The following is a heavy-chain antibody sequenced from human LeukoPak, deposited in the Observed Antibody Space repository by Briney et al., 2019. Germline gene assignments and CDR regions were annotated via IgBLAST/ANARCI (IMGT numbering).Heavy chain of an antibody. V-gene: IGHV3-64*01. D-gene: IGHD4-17*01. J-gene: IGHJ4*02. CDR3: ARDQSMTTVTTCDY. CDR1: GFTFSTYA. CDR2: ISSSGAST. Sequence: GGSLRLSCAASGFTFSTYAMHWIRQAPGKGLEYLSAISSSGASTYYANSVKGRFTISRDNSENTLYLQMGSLRAEDMAVYYCARDQSMTTVTTCDYWGQGTLVTVSS.